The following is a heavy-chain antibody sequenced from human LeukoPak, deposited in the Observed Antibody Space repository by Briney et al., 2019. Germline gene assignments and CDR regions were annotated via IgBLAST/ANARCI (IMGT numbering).Heavy chain of an antibody. Sequence: GESLKISCTGSGYSFTSYWIGWVRQMPGKGLEWMGIIYPGDSDTRYSPSFQGQVTISADKSISTAYLQWSSLKASDTAMYYCARHNNYYDSSGYPFDAFDIWGQGTMVTVSS. CDR3: ARHNNYYDSSGYPFDAFDI. CDR2: IYPGDSDT. D-gene: IGHD3-22*01. J-gene: IGHJ3*02. V-gene: IGHV5-51*01. CDR1: GYSFTSYW.